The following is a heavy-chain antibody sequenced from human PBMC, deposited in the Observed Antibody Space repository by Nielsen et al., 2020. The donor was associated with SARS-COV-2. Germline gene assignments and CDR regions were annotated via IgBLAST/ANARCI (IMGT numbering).Heavy chain of an antibody. V-gene: IGHV3-53*01. J-gene: IGHJ4*02. Sequence: GGSLRLSCAASGFTFSRHVMYWVRQAPGKGLEWVSVIYSGGSTYYADSVKGRFTISRDNSKNTLYLQMNSLRAEDTAVYYCASEIAVAGLDYWGQGTLVTVSS. CDR2: IYSGGST. CDR1: GFTFSRHV. D-gene: IGHD6-19*01. CDR3: ASEIAVAGLDY.